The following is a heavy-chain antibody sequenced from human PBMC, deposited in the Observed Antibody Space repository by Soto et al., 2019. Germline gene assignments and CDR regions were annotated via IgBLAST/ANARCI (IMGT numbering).Heavy chain of an antibody. CDR3: ARVANLYCGGDCYSGWFDP. V-gene: IGHV1-18*04. CDR1: GYTFTSYG. Sequence: QVQLVQSGAEVKKPGASVKVSCKASGYTFTSYGISWVRQAPGQGLEWMGWISAYNGNTNYAQKLQGRVTITADKSTSTAYMELSSLRSEDTAVYYCARVANLYCGGDCYSGWFDPWGQGTLVTVSS. CDR2: ISAYNGNT. J-gene: IGHJ5*02. D-gene: IGHD2-21*02.